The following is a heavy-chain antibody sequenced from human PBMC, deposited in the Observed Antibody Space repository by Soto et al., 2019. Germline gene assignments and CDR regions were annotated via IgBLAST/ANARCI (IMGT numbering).Heavy chain of an antibody. D-gene: IGHD2-21*02. CDR2: INPNSGGT. Sequence: QVQLVQSGAEVRKPGASVKVSCKASGYTFTGYYIHWVRQAPGQGLEWMGWINPNSGGTNYVQKFQGWVTMTRDTSISTAYLELSRLRSDDTTVYYGAAEGRGDCGGDCYLDYRGQGTLVTVSS. CDR3: AAEGRGDCGGDCYLDY. J-gene: IGHJ4*02. CDR1: GYTFTGYY. V-gene: IGHV1-2*04.